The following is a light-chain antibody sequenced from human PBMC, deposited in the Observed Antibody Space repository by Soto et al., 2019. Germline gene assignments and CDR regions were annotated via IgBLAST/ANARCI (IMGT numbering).Light chain of an antibody. J-gene: IGKJ2*01. V-gene: IGKV3-15*01. CDR2: GAS. CDR1: QSISSE. Sequence: EIVMTQSTATLSVSPGESATLSCRASQSISSELAWYQQKPGQPPRLLIYGASTRATGVPARFTGSGSGSDFTLTISGLQSEDVAVYYCQQGHNWPLTFCQGTRLEI. CDR3: QQGHNWPLT.